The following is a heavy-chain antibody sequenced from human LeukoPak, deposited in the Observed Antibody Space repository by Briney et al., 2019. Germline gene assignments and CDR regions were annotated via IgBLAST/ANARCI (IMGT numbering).Heavy chain of an antibody. D-gene: IGHD3-3*01. J-gene: IGHJ6*03. V-gene: IGHV1-18*01. Sequence: ASVKVSCKASGYTFTNYGISWVRQAPGQGLEWMGWISTYNGNTNYAQKLQGRVTMTTDTSTSTAYMELRSLRFDDTAVYYCARDVSDFWSFSKYYYMDVWGKGTTVTVSS. CDR1: GYTFTNYG. CDR3: ARDVSDFWSFSKYYYMDV. CDR2: ISTYNGNT.